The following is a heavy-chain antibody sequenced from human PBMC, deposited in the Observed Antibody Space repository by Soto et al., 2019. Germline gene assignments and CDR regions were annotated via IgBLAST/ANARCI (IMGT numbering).Heavy chain of an antibody. Sequence: ASVKVSCKTSGYTFTGYYMHWVRQAPGQGLEWMGWINPNSGGTDYAQKFRGWVTMTRDTSISTAYMELRRLRSDDTAVYYCARTPSVYDYYFDYWGQGTLVTVS. CDR1: GYTFTGYY. D-gene: IGHD5-12*01. J-gene: IGHJ4*02. CDR2: INPNSGGT. V-gene: IGHV1-2*04. CDR3: ARTPSVYDYYFDY.